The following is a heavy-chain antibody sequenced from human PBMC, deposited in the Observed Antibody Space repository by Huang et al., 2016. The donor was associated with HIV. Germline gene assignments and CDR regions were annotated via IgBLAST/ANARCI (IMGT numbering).Heavy chain of an antibody. CDR3: ASAFYYDTTGGFDY. CDR2: IFSSGST. Sequence: QLQLQESGPGLVKPSGTLSLTCTVSGGSISSNIYYWGWIRQPPGKGLEGIGSIFSSGSTYYNPSLKSRGTISADTSRNQFSLKVTSVTAADAAVYYCASAFYYDTTGGFDYWGQGTLVTVSS. J-gene: IGHJ4*02. V-gene: IGHV4-39*01. D-gene: IGHD3-22*01. CDR1: GGSISSNIYY.